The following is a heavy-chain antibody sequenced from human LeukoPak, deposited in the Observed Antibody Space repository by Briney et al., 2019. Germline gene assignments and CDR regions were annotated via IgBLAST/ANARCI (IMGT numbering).Heavy chain of an antibody. CDR3: ASFNYVWGSYRYSGYFDY. J-gene: IGHJ4*02. V-gene: IGHV4-39*07. CDR1: GGSISSSSYY. CDR2: IYYSGST. D-gene: IGHD3-16*02. Sequence: SETLSLTCTVSGGSISSSSYYWGWIRQPPGKGLEWIGSIYYSGSTYYNPSLKSRVTISVDTSKNQFSLKLSSVTAADTAVYYCASFNYVWGSYRYSGYFDYWGQGTLVTVSS.